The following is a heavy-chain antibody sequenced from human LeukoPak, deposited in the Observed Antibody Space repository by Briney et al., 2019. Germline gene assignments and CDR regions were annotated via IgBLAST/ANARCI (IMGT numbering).Heavy chain of an antibody. Sequence: SETLSLTCIVSGGSISSGTYYWGWIRQPPGKGLEWIGSIYYSGSTNYNPSLKSRVTISVDTSKNQFSLKLSSVTAADTAVYYCARFFSGPNWFDPWGQGTLVTVSS. J-gene: IGHJ5*02. CDR1: GGSISSGTYY. CDR3: ARFFSGPNWFDP. V-gene: IGHV4-39*07. CDR2: IYYSGST. D-gene: IGHD3-10*01.